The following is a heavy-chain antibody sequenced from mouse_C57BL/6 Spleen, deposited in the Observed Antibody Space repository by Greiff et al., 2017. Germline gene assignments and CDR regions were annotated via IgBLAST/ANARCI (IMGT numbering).Heavy chain of an antibody. J-gene: IGHJ4*01. D-gene: IGHD1-1*01. CDR2: INPSSGYT. V-gene: IGHV1-7*01. Sequence: QVQLQQSGAELAKPGASVKLSCKASGYTFTSYWMHWVKQRPGQGLEWIGNINPSSGYTKYNQKFKDKATLTADKSSSTAYMQLSSLTYEDSAVYYCASTTVNPSYAMDYWGQGTSVTVSS. CDR1: GYTFTSYW. CDR3: ASTTVNPSYAMDY.